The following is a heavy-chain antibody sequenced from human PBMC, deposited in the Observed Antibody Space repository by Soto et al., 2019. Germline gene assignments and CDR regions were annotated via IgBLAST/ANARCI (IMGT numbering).Heavy chain of an antibody. Sequence: GASVKVSCKASGYTFTSYGISWVRQAPGQGLEWMGWISAYNGNTNYAQKLQGRVTMTTDASTSTAYMELSSLRSEDTAVYYCARRSSSWYVDYYYYYGMEVWGQGTTVTVSS. D-gene: IGHD6-13*01. CDR2: ISAYNGNT. CDR3: ARRSSSWYVDYYYYYGMEV. V-gene: IGHV1-18*01. J-gene: IGHJ6*02. CDR1: GYTFTSYG.